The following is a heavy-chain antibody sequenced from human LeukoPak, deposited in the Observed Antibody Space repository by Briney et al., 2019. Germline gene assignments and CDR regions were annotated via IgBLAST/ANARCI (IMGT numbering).Heavy chain of an antibody. D-gene: IGHD1-26*01. CDR1: GFTFTSYS. Sequence: GGSLRLSCAASGFTFTSYSMNWVRQAPGKGLEWISTISGGGGSTYYADSVKGRFTISRDNSKNTLYLQVNSLRAEDTAVYYCAKGGKWDVTPFDYWGQGTLVTVSS. CDR2: ISGGGGST. V-gene: IGHV3-23*01. CDR3: AKGGKWDVTPFDY. J-gene: IGHJ4*02.